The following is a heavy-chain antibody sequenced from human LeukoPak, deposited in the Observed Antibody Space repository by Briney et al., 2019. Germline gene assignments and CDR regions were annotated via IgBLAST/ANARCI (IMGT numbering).Heavy chain of an antibody. D-gene: IGHD1-26*01. CDR1: GFTFTSYS. Sequence: GGSLRLSCAASGFTFTSYSMNWVRQAPGKGLEWISTISGGGGSTYYADSVKGRFTISRDNSKNTLYLQVNSLRAEDTAVYYCAKGGKWDVTPFDYWGQGTLVTVSS. CDR2: ISGGGGST. V-gene: IGHV3-23*01. CDR3: AKGGKWDVTPFDY. J-gene: IGHJ4*02.